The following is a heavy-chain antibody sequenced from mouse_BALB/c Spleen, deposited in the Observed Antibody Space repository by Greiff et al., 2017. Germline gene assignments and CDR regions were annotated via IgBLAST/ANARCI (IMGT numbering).Heavy chain of an antibody. CDR1: GFTFSSYA. Sequence: DVMLVESGGGLVKPGGSLKLSCAASGFTFSSYAMSWVRQSPEKRLEWVAEISSGGSYTYYPDTVTGRFTISRDNAKNTLYLEMSSLRSEDTAMYYCARHYGSSHSFDYWGQGTTLTVSS. CDR3: ARHYGSSHSFDY. CDR2: ISSGGSYT. J-gene: IGHJ2*01. D-gene: IGHD1-1*01. V-gene: IGHV5-9-4*01.